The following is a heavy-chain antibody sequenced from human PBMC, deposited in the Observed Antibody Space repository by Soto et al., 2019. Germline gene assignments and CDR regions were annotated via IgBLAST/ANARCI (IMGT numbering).Heavy chain of an antibody. CDR3: AKDRYFDWLSPFDY. V-gene: IGHV3-23*01. Sequence: PGGSLRLSCAASGFTFSSYAMSWVRQAPGKGLEWVSAISGSGGSTYYADSVKGRFTISRDNSKNTLYLQMNSLRAEDMAVYYCAKDRYFDWLSPFDYWGQGTLVTVSS. CDR1: GFTFSSYA. D-gene: IGHD3-9*01. CDR2: ISGSGGST. J-gene: IGHJ4*02.